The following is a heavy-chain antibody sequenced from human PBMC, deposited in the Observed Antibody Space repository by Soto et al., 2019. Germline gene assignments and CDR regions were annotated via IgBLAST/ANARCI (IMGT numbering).Heavy chain of an antibody. CDR3: VRVAGSASWYETDS. D-gene: IGHD6-13*01. J-gene: IGHJ4*02. CDR1: GYSMSSGYY. CDR2: TYYGASS. V-gene: IGHV4-38-2*01. Sequence: SEPLSLTCAVSGYSMSSGYYWGFVRQPPGKGLEWLGTTYYGASSYYNPSLRSRITILLDASTNQLSLKLSSVTAADTAVYFCVRVAGSASWYETDSWGQGILVTVSS.